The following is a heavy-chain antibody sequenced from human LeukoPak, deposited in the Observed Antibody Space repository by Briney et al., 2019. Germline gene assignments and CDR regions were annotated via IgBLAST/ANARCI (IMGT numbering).Heavy chain of an antibody. CDR2: FYPEGGET. CDR1: GYTLTELS. Sequence: VASVTVSCKVSGYTLTELSMHWVRQAPGKGLEWMGGFYPEGGETIYAQKFQGRVTMTEDTSTDTAYMELSSLRSEDTAVYYCATVGPKVVVVAATRWFDPWGQGTLVTVSS. D-gene: IGHD2-15*01. V-gene: IGHV1-24*01. J-gene: IGHJ5*02. CDR3: ATVGPKVVVVAATRWFDP.